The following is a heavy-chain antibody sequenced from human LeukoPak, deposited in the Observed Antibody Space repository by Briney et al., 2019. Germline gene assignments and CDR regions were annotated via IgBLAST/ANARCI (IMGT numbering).Heavy chain of an antibody. Sequence: SETLSLTCAVYGGSFSGYYWSWIRQPPGKGLEWVGEINHSGSTNYNPSLKSRVTISVDTSKNQFSLKLSSVTAADTAVYYCARHVVGSGSYYYYYYMDVWGKGTTVTVSS. V-gene: IGHV4-34*01. J-gene: IGHJ6*03. CDR1: GGSFSGYY. D-gene: IGHD1-26*01. CDR3: ARHVVGSGSYYYYYYMDV. CDR2: INHSGST.